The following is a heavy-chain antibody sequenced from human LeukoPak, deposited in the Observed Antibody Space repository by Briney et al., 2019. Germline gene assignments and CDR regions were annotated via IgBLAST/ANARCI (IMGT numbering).Heavy chain of an antibody. CDR3: ARLLSQQYSVWSGSYKTYYYYYMDV. V-gene: IGHV3-23*01. CDR1: GFTFRSYA. J-gene: IGHJ6*03. D-gene: IGHD3-3*01. CDR2: ISDSGGST. Sequence: GGSLRLSCAASGFTFRSYAMNWVRQAPGKGLEWVSVISDSGGSTYYGDSVKGRFTISRDSAESSPYLQMSSLRAEDTAVYYCARLLSQQYSVWSGSYKTYYYYYMDVWGKGTTVTVSS.